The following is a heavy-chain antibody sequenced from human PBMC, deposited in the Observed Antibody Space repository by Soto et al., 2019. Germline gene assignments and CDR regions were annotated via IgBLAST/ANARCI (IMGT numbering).Heavy chain of an antibody. V-gene: IGHV4-39*01. CDR1: GGSISSTSCY. Sequence: SETLSLTCTVSGGSISSTSCYWGWVRQPPEKELEWIGAISYGGSTYHNPSLRSRVTIFVDTSKSQFSLDLTSVTAADTAVYYCARHRRETGTYAQPLDYWGQGTLVTVSS. CDR2: ISYGGST. D-gene: IGHD1-1*01. CDR3: ARHRRETGTYAQPLDY. J-gene: IGHJ4*02.